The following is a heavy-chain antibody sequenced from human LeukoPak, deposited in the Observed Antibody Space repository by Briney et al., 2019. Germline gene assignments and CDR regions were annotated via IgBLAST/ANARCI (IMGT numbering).Heavy chain of an antibody. CDR1: GGSISSGGYY. Sequence: SETLSLTCTVSGGSISSGGYYWSWIRQPPGKGLEWIGYIYHSGSAYYNPSLKSRATISVDRSKNQFSLKLSSVTAADTAVYYCATMERYCSSTSCYYWGQGTLVTVSS. CDR2: IYHSGSA. CDR3: ATMERYCSSTSCYY. V-gene: IGHV4-30-2*01. D-gene: IGHD2-2*01. J-gene: IGHJ4*02.